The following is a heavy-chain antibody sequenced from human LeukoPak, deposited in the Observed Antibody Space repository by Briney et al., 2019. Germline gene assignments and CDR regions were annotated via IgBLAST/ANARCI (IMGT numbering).Heavy chain of an antibody. Sequence: GGSLRLSCAASGFTFSSYSMNWVRQAPGKGLEWVSSVSSSSYIYYADSVKGRFTISRDNAKNSLYLQMNSLRAEDTAVYYCARGVEMATPTYGYWGQGTLVTVSS. J-gene: IGHJ4*02. CDR2: VSSSSYI. CDR3: ARGVEMATPTYGY. CDR1: GFTFSSYS. D-gene: IGHD5-24*01. V-gene: IGHV3-21*01.